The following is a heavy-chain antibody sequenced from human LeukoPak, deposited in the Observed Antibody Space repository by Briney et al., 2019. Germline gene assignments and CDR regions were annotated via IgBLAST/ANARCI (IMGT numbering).Heavy chain of an antibody. D-gene: IGHD2-2*01. CDR3: ARRAHCSSTSCYGPDY. V-gene: IGHV4-34*01. J-gene: IGHJ4*02. CDR2: INHSGST. CDR1: GGSFSGYY. Sequence: PSETLSLTCAVSGGSFSGYYWSWIRQPPGKGLEWIGEINHSGSTNYNPSLKSRVTISVDTSKNQFSLKLSSVTAADTAVYYCARRAHCSSTSCYGPDYWGQGTLVTVSS.